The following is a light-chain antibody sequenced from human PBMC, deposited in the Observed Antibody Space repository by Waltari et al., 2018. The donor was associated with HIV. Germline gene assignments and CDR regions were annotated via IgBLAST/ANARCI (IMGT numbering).Light chain of an antibody. CDR1: QNVGAKD. V-gene: IGKV3-20*01. CDR3: QQYGRSLWT. CDR2: ATS. Sequence: IVLTQSPDTLSLSPGDRASLSCRASQNVGAKDLVWYQQERGQAPRLGMYATSSRATGVPDRFTGSGAGTAFTLTISRLEPEDSAVYFCQQYGRSLWTFGQGTRVEVK. J-gene: IGKJ1*01.